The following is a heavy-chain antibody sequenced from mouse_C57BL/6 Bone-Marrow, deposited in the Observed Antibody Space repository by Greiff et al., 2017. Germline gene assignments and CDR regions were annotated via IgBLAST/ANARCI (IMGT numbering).Heavy chain of an antibody. J-gene: IGHJ3*01. Sequence: VQLQQSGAELVRPGTSVKLSCKASGYTFTSYWMHWVKQRPGQGLEWIGVIDPSDSYTNYNQKFKGKATLTVDTSSSTAYMQLSSLTSEDSAVYYCARKGSSYSWFAYWGQGTLVTVSA. CDR3: ARKGSSYSWFAY. CDR1: GYTFTSYW. V-gene: IGHV1-59*01. CDR2: IDPSDSYT. D-gene: IGHD1-1*01.